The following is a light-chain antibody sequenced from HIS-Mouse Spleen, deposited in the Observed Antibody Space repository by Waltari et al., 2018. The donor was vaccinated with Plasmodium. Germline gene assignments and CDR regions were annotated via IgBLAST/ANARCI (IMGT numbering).Light chain of an antibody. J-gene: IGLJ3*02. CDR2: EDS. CDR3: YSTDSSGNHRV. V-gene: IGLV3-10*01. CDR1: ALPKKY. Sequence: SYELTQPPSVSVSPGPTARIPCSGDALPKKYADWYQQKSGQAPVLVIYEDSKRPSGIPERFSGSSSGTMATLTISGAQVEDEADYYCYSTDSSGNHRVFGGGTKLTVL.